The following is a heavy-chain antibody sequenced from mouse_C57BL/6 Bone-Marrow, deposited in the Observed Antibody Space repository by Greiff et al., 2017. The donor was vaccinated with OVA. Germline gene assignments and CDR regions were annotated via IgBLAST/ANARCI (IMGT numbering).Heavy chain of an antibody. CDR1: GYSITSGYY. V-gene: IGHV3-6*01. Sequence: EVKLVESGPGLVKPSQSLSLTCSVTGYSITSGYYWNWIRQFPGNKLEWMGYIIYDGSNNYNPSLKNRISITRDTSKNQFFLKLNSVTTEDTATYYCARENYSNYEMDYWGQGTSVTVSS. CDR2: IIYDGSN. J-gene: IGHJ4*01. CDR3: ARENYSNYEMDY. D-gene: IGHD2-5*01.